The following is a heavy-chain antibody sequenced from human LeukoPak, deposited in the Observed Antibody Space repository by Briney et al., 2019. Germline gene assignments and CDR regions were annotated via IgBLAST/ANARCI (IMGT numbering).Heavy chain of an antibody. CDR1: GVSISSYY. CDR3: ARHDGSSWYYAFDV. J-gene: IGHJ3*01. D-gene: IGHD6-13*01. Sequence: SETLSLTCTVSGVSISSYYWSWIRQPPGKGLEWIGYIYYSGSTNYNPSLKSRVTISLDTSKNQFSLKLSSVTAADTAVYYCARHDGSSWYYAFDVWGQGSMVTVSS. CDR2: IYYSGST. V-gene: IGHV4-59*08.